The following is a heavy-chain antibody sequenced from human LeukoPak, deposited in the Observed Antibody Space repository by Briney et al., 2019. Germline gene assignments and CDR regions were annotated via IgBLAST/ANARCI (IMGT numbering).Heavy chain of an antibody. Sequence: ASVKVSCKASGYTFTGYYMHWVRQAPGQGLEWTGRINPNSGGTNYAQKFQGRVTMTRDTSISTAYMELSRLRSDDTAVYYCARIMTTVTTLPNRTGIWGQGTLVTVSS. CDR2: INPNSGGT. CDR1: GYTFTGYY. D-gene: IGHD4-17*01. CDR3: ARIMTTVTTLPNRTGI. V-gene: IGHV1-2*06. J-gene: IGHJ4*02.